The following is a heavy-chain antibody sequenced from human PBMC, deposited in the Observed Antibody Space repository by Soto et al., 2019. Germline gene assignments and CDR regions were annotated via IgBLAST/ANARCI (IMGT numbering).Heavy chain of an antibody. CDR3: ASAPWTTVTTLDYYFYY. V-gene: IGHV4-59*01. CDR1: GGSISSYY. D-gene: IGHD4-17*01. CDR2: IYYSGST. Sequence: SETLSLTCTVSGGSISSYYWSWIRQPPGKGLEWIGYIYYSGSTNYNPSLKSRVTISVDTSKNQFSLKLSSVTAADTAVYYCASAPWTTVTTLDYYFYYWGQGTLVTVSS. J-gene: IGHJ4*02.